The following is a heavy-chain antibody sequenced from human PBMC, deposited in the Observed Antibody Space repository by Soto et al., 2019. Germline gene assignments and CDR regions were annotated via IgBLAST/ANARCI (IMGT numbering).Heavy chain of an antibody. Sequence: PSETLSLTCTVSGSSISSGDYYWSWLRQPPGKGLEWIGYISYSGSTYYTPSHKSRVTISVDTSKNQFSLKLSSVTAADTAVYYCARWLGYGPHFDYWGQGTLVTSPQ. V-gene: IGHV4-30-4*01. CDR2: ISYSGST. J-gene: IGHJ4*02. D-gene: IGHD5-12*01. CDR3: ARWLGYGPHFDY. CDR1: GSSISSGDYY.